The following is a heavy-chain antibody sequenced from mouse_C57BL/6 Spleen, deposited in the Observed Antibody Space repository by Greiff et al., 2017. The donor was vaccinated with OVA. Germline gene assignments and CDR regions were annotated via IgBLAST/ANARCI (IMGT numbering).Heavy chain of an antibody. Sequence: QVQLQQSGPGLVQPSQSLSITCTVSGFSLTSYGVHWVRQSPGKGLEWLGVIWSGGSTDYNAAFISRLSISKDNSTSQVFFKMNSLQADDTAIYYCARAYYSNYYFDYWGQGTTLTVSS. J-gene: IGHJ2*01. CDR2: IWSGGST. D-gene: IGHD2-5*01. V-gene: IGHV2-2*01. CDR1: GFSLTSYG. CDR3: ARAYYSNYYFDY.